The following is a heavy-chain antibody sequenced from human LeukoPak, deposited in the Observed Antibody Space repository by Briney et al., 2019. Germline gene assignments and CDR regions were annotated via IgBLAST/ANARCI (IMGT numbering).Heavy chain of an antibody. J-gene: IGHJ4*02. V-gene: IGHV4-61*02. CDR1: GGSISSGSYY. CDR3: ARLSSIAARPYYFDY. Sequence: SQTLSLTCTVSGGSISSGSYYWSWIRQPAGKGLEWIGRIYTSGSTNYNPSLKSRVTISVDTSKNQFSLKLSSVTAADTAVYYCARLSSIAARPYYFDYWGQGTLVTVSS. CDR2: IYTSGST. D-gene: IGHD6-6*01.